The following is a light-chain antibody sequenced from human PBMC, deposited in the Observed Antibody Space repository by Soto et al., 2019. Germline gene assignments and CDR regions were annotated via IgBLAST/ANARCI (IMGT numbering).Light chain of an antibody. CDR2: GAS. J-gene: IGKJ4*01. V-gene: IGKV3D-7*01. Sequence: DIVMTQSPDSLAVSLFEISTLSFSSSQTVGSSFLAWFQHKPGQAPRLLIYGASTRATGIPDRFSGSGSGTDFTLTISSLQPEDVAAYYCQKYNSAPLTFGGGTKVDIK. CDR3: QKYNSAPLT. CDR1: QTVGSSF.